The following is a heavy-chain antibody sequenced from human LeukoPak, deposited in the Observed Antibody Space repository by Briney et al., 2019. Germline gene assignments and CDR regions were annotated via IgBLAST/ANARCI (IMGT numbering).Heavy chain of an antibody. CDR3: ARDNMLRGLFYFDS. J-gene: IGHJ4*02. Sequence: KPGGSLRLSCAASGFTFSSYSMNWVRQAPGKGLEWVSFISGSSAYIYYADSVRGRFTISRDNAKNSLSLQMNSLRAEDTAVYYCARDNMLRGLFYFDSWGQGTLVTVSS. CDR1: GFTFSSYS. D-gene: IGHD3-10*01. CDR2: ISGSSAYI. V-gene: IGHV3-21*06.